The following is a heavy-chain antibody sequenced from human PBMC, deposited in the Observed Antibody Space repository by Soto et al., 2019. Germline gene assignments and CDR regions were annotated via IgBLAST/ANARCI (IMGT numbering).Heavy chain of an antibody. V-gene: IGHV1-2*02. D-gene: IGHD4-17*01. CDR1: GYTFTGYY. J-gene: IGHJ6*02. CDR3: ARFMTTVTNYYYYGMDV. Sequence: ASVKVSCKASGYTFTGYYMHWVRQAPGQGLEWMGWINPNSGGTNYAQKFQGRVTMTRDTSISTAYMELSRLRSDDTAVYYCARFMTTVTNYYYYGMDVWGQGTPVTVYS. CDR2: INPNSGGT.